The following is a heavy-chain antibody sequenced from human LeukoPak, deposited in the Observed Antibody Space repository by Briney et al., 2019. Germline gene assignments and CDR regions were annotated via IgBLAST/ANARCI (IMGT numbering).Heavy chain of an antibody. Sequence: SETLSLACAVYGGSFSGYYWSWIRQPPGKGLEWIGEINHSGSTNYNPSLKSRVTIPVDTSKNQFSLKLSSVTAADTAVYYCARNSSPYYYYYYMDVWGKGATVTVSS. D-gene: IGHD4-23*01. V-gene: IGHV4-34*01. CDR2: INHSGST. CDR3: ARNSSPYYYYYYMDV. J-gene: IGHJ6*03. CDR1: GGSFSGYY.